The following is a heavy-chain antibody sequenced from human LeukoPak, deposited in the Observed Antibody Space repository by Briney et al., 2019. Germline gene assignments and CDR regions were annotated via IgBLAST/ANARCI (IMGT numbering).Heavy chain of an antibody. D-gene: IGHD1-26*01. Sequence: ASVKVSCKASGYTFTGFAISWVRQAPGQGFEWMGIINPSGVSTSHAQKFQGRVTMTRDMSTSTVYMELSSLRSEDTAVYYCARGSDSDYWGQGTLVTVSS. CDR3: ARGSDSDY. J-gene: IGHJ4*02. CDR1: GYTFTGFA. V-gene: IGHV1-46*01. CDR2: INPSGVST.